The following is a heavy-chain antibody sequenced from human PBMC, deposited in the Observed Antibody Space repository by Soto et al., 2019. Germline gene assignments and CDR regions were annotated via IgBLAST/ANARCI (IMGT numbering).Heavy chain of an antibody. D-gene: IGHD4-17*01. CDR1: GGSISSGDYY. J-gene: IGHJ4*02. CDR3: ARTTTTVTTGDY. Sequence: SETLSLTCTVSGGSISSGDYYWSWIRQHPGKGLEWIGYIYYSGSTYYNPSLKSRVTISVDTSKNQFSLKLSSVTAADTAVYYCARTTTTVTTGDYWGQGTLVTVSS. V-gene: IGHV4-31*03. CDR2: IYYSGST.